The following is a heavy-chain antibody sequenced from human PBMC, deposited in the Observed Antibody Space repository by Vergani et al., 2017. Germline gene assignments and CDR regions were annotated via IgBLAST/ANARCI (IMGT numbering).Heavy chain of an antibody. D-gene: IGHD3-3*01. V-gene: IGHV3-21*01. CDR2: ISSSSSYI. CDR3: ARVSLGGDFWSGYYRAADY. J-gene: IGHJ4*02. Sequence: DVQLVESGGGLVKPGGSLRLSCAASGFTFSSYSMNWVRQAPGKGLEWVSSISSSSSYIYYADSVKGRFTISRDNAKNSLYLQMNSLRAEDTAVYYCARVSLGGDFWSGYYRAADYWGQGTLVTVSS. CDR1: GFTFSSYS.